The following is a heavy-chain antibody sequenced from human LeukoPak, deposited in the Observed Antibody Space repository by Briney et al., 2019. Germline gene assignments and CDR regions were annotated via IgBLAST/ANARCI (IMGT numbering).Heavy chain of an antibody. CDR2: IYHSGST. CDR3: ARGRRLADYFDY. V-gene: IGHV4-38-2*01. Sequence: SETLSLTCAVSGYSISSGYYWGWIRQPPGKGLEGIGSIYHSGSTYYNPSLKSRAPISVDTSKTQFSLKLSSVTAADMAVYYCARGRRLADYFDYWGQGTLVTVSS. J-gene: IGHJ4*02. CDR1: GYSISSGYY.